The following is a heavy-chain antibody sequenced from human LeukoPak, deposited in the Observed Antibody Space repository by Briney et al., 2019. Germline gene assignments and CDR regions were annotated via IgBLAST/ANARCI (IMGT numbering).Heavy chain of an antibody. Sequence: PGGSLRLSCAASGFTFSSYKMHWVRQAPGKGLVWVSRISSDGSSTNHADSVKGRFTISRDNAKNTLYLQMNSLRTEDTAVYYCARDYDFWSGYPSYFDYWGQGTLVTVSS. CDR1: GFTFSSYK. D-gene: IGHD3-3*01. J-gene: IGHJ4*02. CDR3: ARDYDFWSGYPSYFDY. V-gene: IGHV3-74*01. CDR2: ISSDGSST.